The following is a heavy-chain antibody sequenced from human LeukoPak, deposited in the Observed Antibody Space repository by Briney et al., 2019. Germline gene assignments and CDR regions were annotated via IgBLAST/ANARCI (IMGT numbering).Heavy chain of an antibody. CDR2: INHSRST. CDR3: ARSSLVFAFDI. J-gene: IGHJ3*02. Sequence: SETLSLTCAVYGGSFRGYYWSWIRQPPGKGLDWIGEINHSRSTNYNPSLKSRVTISVDTSKNQFSLKLSSVTAADTAVYYCARSSLVFAFDIWGQGTMVTVSS. V-gene: IGHV4-34*01. D-gene: IGHD3-9*01. CDR1: GGSFRGYY.